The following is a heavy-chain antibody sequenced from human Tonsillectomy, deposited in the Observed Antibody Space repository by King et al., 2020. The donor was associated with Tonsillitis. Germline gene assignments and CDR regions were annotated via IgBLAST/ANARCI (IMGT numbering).Heavy chain of an antibody. CDR1: GFTVSSNY. D-gene: IGHD2-15*01. CDR3: ARWWPSDY. V-gene: IGHV3-53*01. J-gene: IGHJ4*02. Sequence: QLVQSGGGLIQPGGSLRLSCAASGFTVSSNYMSCVRQAPGKGLEWGSVIYSGGSTYSADSVKGRFTISRDNSKNTLDLQMNSLRAEDTAVYYCARWWPSDYWGQGTLVTVSS. CDR2: IYSGGST.